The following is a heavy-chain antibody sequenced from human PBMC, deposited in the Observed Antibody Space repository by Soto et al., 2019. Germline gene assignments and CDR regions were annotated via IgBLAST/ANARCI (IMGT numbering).Heavy chain of an antibody. D-gene: IGHD2-8*01. CDR3: AKEELGCTNGVCYSESYFDY. J-gene: IGHJ4*02. CDR1: GFTFSSYA. V-gene: IGHV3-23*01. Sequence: GGSLRLSCAASGFTFSSYAMSWVRQAPGKGLKWVSAISGSGGSTYYADSVKGRFTISRDNSKNTLYLQINSLRAEDTAVYYCAKEELGCTNGVCYSESYFDYWGQGTLVTVSS. CDR2: ISGSGGST.